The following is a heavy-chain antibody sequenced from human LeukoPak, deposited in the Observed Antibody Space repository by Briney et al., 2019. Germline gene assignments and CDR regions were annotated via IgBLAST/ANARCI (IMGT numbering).Heavy chain of an antibody. D-gene: IGHD2-2*01. CDR3: ARGGPIVAVPADNWFDP. V-gene: IGHV4-34*01. J-gene: IGHJ5*02. Sequence: PSETLSLTCAVYGGSFSGYYWSWIRQPPGKGLEWIGEINHSGSTNYNPSLKSRVTISVDTSKNQFSLKLSSVTAADTAVYYCARGGPIVAVPADNWFDPWGQGTLVTVSS. CDR1: GGSFSGYY. CDR2: INHSGST.